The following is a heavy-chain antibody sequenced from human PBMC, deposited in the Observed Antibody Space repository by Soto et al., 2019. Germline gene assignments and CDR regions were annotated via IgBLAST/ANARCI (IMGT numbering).Heavy chain of an antibody. CDR3: AKCGYDSSGRLLRYFQH. D-gene: IGHD3-22*01. CDR1: GGSFSGYY. CDR2: INHSGST. V-gene: IGHV4-34*01. J-gene: IGHJ1*01. Sequence: SETLSLTCAVYGGSFSGYYCTWIRQPPGTGLEWIGEINHSGSTNYNPSLKSRVTISVDTSKNQFSLKLTSVTAADTAVYYCAKCGYDSSGRLLRYFQHWGQGTLVTVSS.